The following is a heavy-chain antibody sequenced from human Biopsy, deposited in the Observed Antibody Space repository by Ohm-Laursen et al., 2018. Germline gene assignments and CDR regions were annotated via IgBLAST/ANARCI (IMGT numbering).Heavy chain of an antibody. D-gene: IGHD4-23*01. CDR3: TTYDNSGDYRDY. J-gene: IGHJ4*02. Sequence: SLRLSCAASGFTFSNAWMNWVRQASGKGLEWIGRIRSKVNNYATAYAASVTGRFTISRDDSKNTAYLQMNSLKTEDTAVYYCTTYDNSGDYRDYWGQGTQVTVSS. CDR1: GFTFSNAW. CDR2: IRSKVNNYAT. V-gene: IGHV3-73*01.